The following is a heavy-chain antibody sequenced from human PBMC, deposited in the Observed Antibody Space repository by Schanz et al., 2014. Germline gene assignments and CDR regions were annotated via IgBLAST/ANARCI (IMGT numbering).Heavy chain of an antibody. J-gene: IGHJ4*02. Sequence: EVQLVESGGGLVQPGGSLRLSCTASGFTFSSYAMSWVRQAPGKGLEWVSGISGNGDETYYADSLKGRFTISRDYSKNTLYLQMNSLRAEDTAVYYCAKLDGYAYGSMGQEYFDYWGQGTLVAVSS. CDR3: AKLDGYAYGSMGQEYFDY. CDR1: GFTFSSYA. D-gene: IGHD5-18*01. CDR2: ISGNGDET. V-gene: IGHV3-23*04.